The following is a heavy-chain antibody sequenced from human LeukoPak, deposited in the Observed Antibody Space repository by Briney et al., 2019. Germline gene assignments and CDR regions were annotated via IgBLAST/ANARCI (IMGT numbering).Heavy chain of an antibody. Sequence: ASVKVSCKASGYTFTGYYMHWVRQAPGQGLEWMGWMNPNSGNTGYAQKFQGRVTITRNTSISTAYMELSSLRSEDTAVYYCARAAGRGFWSGYTSPDAFDIWGQGTMVTVSS. J-gene: IGHJ3*02. V-gene: IGHV1-8*03. D-gene: IGHD3-3*01. CDR1: GYTFTGYY. CDR3: ARAAGRGFWSGYTSPDAFDI. CDR2: MNPNSGNT.